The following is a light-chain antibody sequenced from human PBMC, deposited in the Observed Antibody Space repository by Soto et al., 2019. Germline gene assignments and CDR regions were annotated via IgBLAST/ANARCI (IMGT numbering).Light chain of an antibody. J-gene: IGLJ2*01. Sequence: QPVLTQPRSASGTPGQRVTISCSGSSSNIGTDTVNWYQQLPGTAPKLLISNNNRRPSGVPDRFSGSKSGTSASLAISGLQSEDEADYYCAAWDDSLNGRVFGGGTKLTVL. CDR2: NNN. V-gene: IGLV1-44*01. CDR3: AAWDDSLNGRV. CDR1: SSNIGTDT.